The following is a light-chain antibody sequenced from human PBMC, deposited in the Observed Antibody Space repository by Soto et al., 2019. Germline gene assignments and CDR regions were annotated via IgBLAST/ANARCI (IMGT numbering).Light chain of an antibody. V-gene: IGLV1-44*01. CDR1: SSNIGSNT. Sequence: QLVLTQPPSASGTPGQRVTISCSGSSSNIGSNTVNWYQQLPGTAPKLLIYSNNQRPSGVPDRFSGSKSGTSASLDISGLQSEDEADYYCAAWDDSLNGVVFGGGTKLTVL. CDR2: SNN. J-gene: IGLJ2*01. CDR3: AAWDDSLNGVV.